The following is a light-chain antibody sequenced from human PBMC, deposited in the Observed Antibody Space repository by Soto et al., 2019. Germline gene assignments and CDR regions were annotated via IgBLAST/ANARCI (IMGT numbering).Light chain of an antibody. V-gene: IGLV1-40*01. Sequence: QSVLTQPPSVSGALGQRVSISCTGSSSNIGAGYDVHWYQHLPGTAPKLLIYANNNRPSGVPDRFSGSKSGTSASLAITGLQAEDEADYYCQSYDSSRSPLYVFGTGTKVTVL. CDR2: ANN. CDR1: SSNIGAGYD. CDR3: QSYDSSRSPLYV. J-gene: IGLJ1*01.